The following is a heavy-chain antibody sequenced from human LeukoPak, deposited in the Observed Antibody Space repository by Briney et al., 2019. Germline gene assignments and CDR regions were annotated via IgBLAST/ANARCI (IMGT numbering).Heavy chain of an antibody. CDR2: INHSGST. CDR3: ARGPDYYGSGSYFRVYYYYYMDV. D-gene: IGHD3-10*01. J-gene: IGHJ6*03. V-gene: IGHV4-34*01. Sequence: SETLSLTCAVYGGSFSGYYWSWIRQPPGKGPEWIGEINHSGSTNYNPSLKSRVTISVDTSKNQFSLELSSVTAADTAVYYCARGPDYYGSGSYFRVYYYYYMDVWGKGTTVTVSS. CDR1: GGSFSGYY.